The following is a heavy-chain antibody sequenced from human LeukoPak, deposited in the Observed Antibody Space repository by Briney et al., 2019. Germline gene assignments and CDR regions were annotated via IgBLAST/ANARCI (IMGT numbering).Heavy chain of an antibody. CDR3: ARHTASPVAGHDAFDV. CDR2: VYPVDYRT. Sequence: GESLKISCKGSGYSFTSYWIGWVRQKPGEGLEWMGIVYPVDYRTKYSPSFQGQVTISADKSIGTAHLQWSSLKASDTAIYYCARHTASPVAGHDAFDVWGQGTLVTVSS. V-gene: IGHV5-51*01. CDR1: GYSFTSYW. D-gene: IGHD6-19*01. J-gene: IGHJ3*01.